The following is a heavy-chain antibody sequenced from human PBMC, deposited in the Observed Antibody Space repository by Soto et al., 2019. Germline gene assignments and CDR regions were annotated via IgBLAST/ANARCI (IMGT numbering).Heavy chain of an antibody. J-gene: IGHJ5*02. CDR2: INPSGGST. CDR3: DRDTGVVAATAINWFDP. V-gene: IGHV1-46*03. Sequence: ASVKVSCKASGYTFTSYYMHWVRQAPGQGLEWMGIINPSGGSTSYAQKFQGRVTMTRDTSTSTVYMELSSLRSEDTAVYYCDRDTGVVAATAINWFDPWGQGTLVTVSS. CDR1: GYTFTSYY. D-gene: IGHD2-15*01.